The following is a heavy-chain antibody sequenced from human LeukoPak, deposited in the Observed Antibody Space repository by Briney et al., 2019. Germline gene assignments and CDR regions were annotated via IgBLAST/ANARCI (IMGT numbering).Heavy chain of an antibody. CDR1: GGSFSGYY. Sequence: SETLSLTCAVYGGSFSGYYWSWIRQPPGKGLEWIGVINHSGSTNYNPSLKSRVTISVDTSKNQFSLKLSSVTAADTAVYYCARVYYYDSSGHPYPYYFDYWGQGTLVTVSS. V-gene: IGHV4-34*01. D-gene: IGHD3-22*01. CDR2: INHSGST. CDR3: ARVYYYDSSGHPYPYYFDY. J-gene: IGHJ4*02.